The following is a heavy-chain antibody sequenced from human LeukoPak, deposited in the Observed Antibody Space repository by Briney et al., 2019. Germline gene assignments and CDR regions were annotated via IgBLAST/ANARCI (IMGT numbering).Heavy chain of an antibody. D-gene: IGHD3-3*01. CDR1: GFTFSSYG. CDR2: ISYDGSNK. J-gene: IGHJ3*02. Sequence: PGGSLRLSCAASGFTFSSYGVHWVRQAPGKGLEWVAVISYDGSNKYYADSVKGRFTISRDNSKNTLYLQMNSLRAEDTAVYYCAKGSIRGYDFWSGYSGVAFDIWGQGTMVTVSS. V-gene: IGHV3-30*18. CDR3: AKGSIRGYDFWSGYSGVAFDI.